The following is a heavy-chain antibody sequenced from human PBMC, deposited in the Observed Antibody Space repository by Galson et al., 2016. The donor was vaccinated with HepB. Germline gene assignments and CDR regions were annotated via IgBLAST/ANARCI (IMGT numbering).Heavy chain of an antibody. V-gene: IGHV1-69*13. Sequence: SVKVSCKASGGTLSNFVINWVRQAPGQGLEWMGGIIPIFGTSNYAQRFQGRVTIAADDSANTAYMELSSLRSEDTAVFFCASQMRGYSGFDHWGQGTLVTVSS. CDR1: GGTLSNFV. CDR2: IIPIFGTS. J-gene: IGHJ4*02. D-gene: IGHD2-15*01. CDR3: ASQMRGYSGFDH.